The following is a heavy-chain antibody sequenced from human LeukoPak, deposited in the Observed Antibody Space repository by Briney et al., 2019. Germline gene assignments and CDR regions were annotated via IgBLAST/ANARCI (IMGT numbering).Heavy chain of an antibody. CDR1: GLPYKTFW. D-gene: IGHD6-13*01. J-gene: IGHJ4*02. CDR3: ARGPTGSWFAFYY. V-gene: IGHV3-7*03. Sequence: PGGPLTLFCAASGLPYKTFWMIWLRQAPGRGVEWVANIKQEGGEKYYVHSVKGRCTITRDHAKNSLYLQMNSLRAEDTAVYYCARGPTGSWFAFYYWGQGTPVTVSS. CDR2: IKQEGGEK.